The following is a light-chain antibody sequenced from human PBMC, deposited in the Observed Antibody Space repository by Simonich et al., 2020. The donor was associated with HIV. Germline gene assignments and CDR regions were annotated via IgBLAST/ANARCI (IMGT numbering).Light chain of an antibody. CDR1: SSDVGGYNY. CDR2: VVS. CDR3: SSYTSSSTVV. J-gene: IGLJ2*01. V-gene: IGLV2-14*01. Sequence: QSALTQPASVSGSPGQSITISCTGTSSDVGGYNYVSWYQKHPGKAPKIMIYVVSKRPSGVSNRFSGSKSGNTASLTISGLQAEDEADYYCSSYTSSSTVVFGGGTKLTVL.